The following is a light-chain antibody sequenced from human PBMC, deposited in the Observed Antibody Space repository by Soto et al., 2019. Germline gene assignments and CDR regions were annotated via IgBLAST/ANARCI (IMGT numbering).Light chain of an antibody. V-gene: IGKV3-20*01. J-gene: IGKJ2*01. CDR1: QSVSNSQ. CDR2: GAS. CDR3: QQYGSSSRT. Sequence: EIVLTQSPGTLSTNHGERATLSCRASQSVSNSQLAWYQQQTGQAPRLLIYGASGRATGVPARFSGSGSGTEVTLTISSLEPEDFAVYYCQQYGSSSRTFGQGTNVDIK.